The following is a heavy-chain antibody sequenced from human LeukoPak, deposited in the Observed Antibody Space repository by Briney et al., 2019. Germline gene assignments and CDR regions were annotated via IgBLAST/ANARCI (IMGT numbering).Heavy chain of an antibody. J-gene: IGHJ4*02. CDR2: ISYDGTDK. CDR3: ARGGANYDVDY. V-gene: IGHV3-33*01. D-gene: IGHD3-3*01. CDR1: GFSLSNYG. Sequence: GGSLRLSCAASGFSLSNYGMHWVRQAPGKGLEWVTLISYDGTDKYYADSAKGRFTISRDISKNTLYLQMNSLRAEDTAVYYCARGGANYDVDYWGQGTLVTVS.